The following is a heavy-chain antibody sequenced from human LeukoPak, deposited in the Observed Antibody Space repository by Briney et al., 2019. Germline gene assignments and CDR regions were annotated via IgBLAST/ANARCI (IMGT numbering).Heavy chain of an antibody. CDR2: IYPSGST. D-gene: IGHD3-22*01. CDR1: GYSISSGYY. V-gene: IGHV4-38-2*02. J-gene: IGHJ3*02. Sequence: SETLSLTCTVSGYSISSGYYWGWIRQPPGKGLEWIGSIYPSGSTYYNPSLKSRVTISVDTSKNQFSLKLSSVTAADTAVYYCARGAYYYDSSGYAFDIWGQGTMVTVSS. CDR3: ARGAYYYDSSGYAFDI.